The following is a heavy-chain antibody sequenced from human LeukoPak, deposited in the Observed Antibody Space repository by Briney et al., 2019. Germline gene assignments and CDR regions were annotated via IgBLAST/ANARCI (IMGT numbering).Heavy chain of an antibody. V-gene: IGHV4-39*07. CDR3: ARGGVATIPFDY. CDR2: IYYSGST. J-gene: IGHJ4*02. CDR1: GGSISSSSYY. D-gene: IGHD5-24*01. Sequence: PSETLSLTCTVSGGSISSSSYYWGWIRQPPGKGLEWIGSIYYSGSTYYSPSLKSRVTISVDTSKNQFSLKLSSVTAADTAVYYCARGGVATIPFDYWGQGTLVTVSS.